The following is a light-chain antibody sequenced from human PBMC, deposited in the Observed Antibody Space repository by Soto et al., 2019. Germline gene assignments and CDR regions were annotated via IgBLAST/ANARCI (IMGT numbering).Light chain of an antibody. CDR1: QSVDSN. CDR2: RAS. Sequence: EIVMTQSPGTLSVSPGERVTLSCRASQSVDSNLAWYSQRPGQAPRLLIYRASTRATGIPARFSGSGSGTEFTLSISGLQSEVFAVYYCHQYSNWLWTFGLLTRVEI. CDR3: HQYSNWLWT. J-gene: IGKJ1*01. V-gene: IGKV3-15*01.